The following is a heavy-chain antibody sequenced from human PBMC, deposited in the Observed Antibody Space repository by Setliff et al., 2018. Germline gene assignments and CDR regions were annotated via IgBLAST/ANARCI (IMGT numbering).Heavy chain of an antibody. CDR2: INQGGGAQ. V-gene: IGHV3-7*01. CDR3: ARDVFDFRTGQADP. J-gene: IGHJ5*02. D-gene: IGHD3-9*01. Sequence: GGSLRLSCAASGFTFSSPWMSWVRQAPGKGLEWVANINQGGGAQFYVDSVKGRFTISRDNAKNSLYLQMSSLRAEDTAVYYCARDVFDFRTGQADPWGQGTLVTVSS. CDR1: GFTFSSPW.